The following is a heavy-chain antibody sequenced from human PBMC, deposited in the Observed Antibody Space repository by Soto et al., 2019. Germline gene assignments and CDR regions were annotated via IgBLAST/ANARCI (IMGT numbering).Heavy chain of an antibody. CDR1: GGSISSGDYY. CDR2: IYYSGST. D-gene: IGHD2-15*01. CDR3: ASQILYYMDV. V-gene: IGHV4-61*08. Sequence: SETLSLTCTVSGGSISSGDYYWSWIRQPPGKGLEWIGYIYYSGSTNYNPSLKSRVTISVDTSKNQFSLKLSSVTAADTAVYYCASQILYYMDVWGKGTTVTVSS. J-gene: IGHJ6*03.